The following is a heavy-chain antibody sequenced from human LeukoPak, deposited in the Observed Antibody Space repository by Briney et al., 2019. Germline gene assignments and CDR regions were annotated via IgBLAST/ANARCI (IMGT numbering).Heavy chain of an antibody. J-gene: IGHJ4*02. Sequence: ASVKVSCKASGYTFTGYYMHWVRQAPGQGLEWMGWINPNSGGTNYAQKFQGRVTMTRDTSISTAYMELSRLRSDDTAVYYCARDLDPYYYDSSGYSGYYFDYWGQGTLVTVSS. CDR3: ARDLDPYYYDSSGYSGYYFDY. V-gene: IGHV1-2*02. CDR1: GYTFTGYY. CDR2: INPNSGGT. D-gene: IGHD3-22*01.